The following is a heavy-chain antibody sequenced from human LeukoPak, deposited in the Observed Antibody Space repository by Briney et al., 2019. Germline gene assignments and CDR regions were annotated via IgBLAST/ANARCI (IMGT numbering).Heavy chain of an antibody. CDR1: GFTFSTYW. J-gene: IGHJ4*02. V-gene: IGHV3-53*01. D-gene: IGHD1-26*01. CDR2: IYSDGST. CDR3: AREGGRGRDSPWFDY. Sequence: GGSLRPSCSASGFTFSTYWMSWVRQAPGKGLEWVSVIYSDGSTYYADSVKGRFTISRDNSKNTLDLQMTGLRAEDTAVYYCAREGGRGRDSPWFDYWGQGTLVTVSS.